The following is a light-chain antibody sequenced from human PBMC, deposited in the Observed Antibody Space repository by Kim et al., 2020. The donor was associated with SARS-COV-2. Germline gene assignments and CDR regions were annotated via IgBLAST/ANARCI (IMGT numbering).Light chain of an antibody. J-gene: IGLJ1*01. CDR2: AAT. CDR3: SSFTTSRTYL. Sequence: QSALTQPASVSGSPGQSITLSCTGTSSDVGAFNYVSWFQQYPGKAPKLILSAATSPSSGVPNRFSGSKSGNTAYLTISGLQAEDEADYYCSSFTTSRTYLFGTGTKVTVL. CDR1: SSDVGAFNY. V-gene: IGLV2-14*03.